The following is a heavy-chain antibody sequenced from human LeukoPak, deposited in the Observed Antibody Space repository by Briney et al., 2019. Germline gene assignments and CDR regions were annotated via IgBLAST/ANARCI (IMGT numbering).Heavy chain of an antibody. Sequence: GESLKISFKGSGYSFTNYWIGWVRPMPGKGLEWMGIIYPGDSDTRYSPSFQGQVTISADKSFGTAYLQWSRLKASDTAMYYCARQPTSGYFFDYWGQGTLVTVSS. CDR2: IYPGDSDT. V-gene: IGHV5-51*01. CDR3: ARQPTSGYFFDY. D-gene: IGHD1-26*01. CDR1: GYSFTNYW. J-gene: IGHJ4*02.